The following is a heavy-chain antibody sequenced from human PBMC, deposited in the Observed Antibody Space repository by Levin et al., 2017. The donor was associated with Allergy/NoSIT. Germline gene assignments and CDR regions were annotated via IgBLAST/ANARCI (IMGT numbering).Heavy chain of an antibody. CDR1: GFTFSSYA. J-gene: IGHJ3*02. Sequence: GGSLRLSCAASGFTFSSYAMHWVRQAPGKGLEWVAVISYDGSNKYYADSVKGRFTISRDNSKNTLYLQMNSLRAEDTAVYYCARGDYGDPRPFDSWGQGTMVTVSS. CDR2: ISYDGSNK. V-gene: IGHV3-30-3*01. D-gene: IGHD4-17*01. CDR3: ARGDYGDPRPFDS.